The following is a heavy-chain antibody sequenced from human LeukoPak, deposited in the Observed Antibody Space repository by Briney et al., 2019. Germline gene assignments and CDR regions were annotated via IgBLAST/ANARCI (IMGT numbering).Heavy chain of an antibody. J-gene: IGHJ5*02. D-gene: IGHD2-2*01. CDR1: GFTFSNYP. CDR2: ISYDGSKK. V-gene: IGHV3-30*04. Sequence: PGGSLRLSCAASGFTFSNYPMHWVRRAPGKGLEWVAVISYDGSKKYYADSVKGRFTISRDNSKNTLYLQMNSLRAEDTAVYYCAREWRYCSSTSCNNWFDPWGQGTLVTVSS. CDR3: AREWRYCSSTSCNNWFDP.